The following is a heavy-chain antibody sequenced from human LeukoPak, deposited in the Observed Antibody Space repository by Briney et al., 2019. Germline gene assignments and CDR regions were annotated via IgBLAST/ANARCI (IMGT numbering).Heavy chain of an antibody. CDR3: AKVDYGDDWYYFDY. J-gene: IGHJ4*02. CDR2: ISGSGGST. CDR1: GFTFSSYA. V-gene: IGHV3-23*01. Sequence: PGGSLRLSCAASGFTFSSYAMSWVRQAPGRGLEWVSAISGSGGSTYYADSVKGRFTISRDNSKNTLYLQMNSLRAEDTAVYYCAKVDYGDDWYYFDYWGQGTLVTVSS. D-gene: IGHD4-17*01.